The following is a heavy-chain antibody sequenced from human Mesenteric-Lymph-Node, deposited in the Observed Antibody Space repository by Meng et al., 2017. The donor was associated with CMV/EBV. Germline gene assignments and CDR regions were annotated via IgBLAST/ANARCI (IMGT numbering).Heavy chain of an antibody. CDR2: INPNSGGT. Sequence: ASVKVSCKASGYTFTGYYMHWVRQAPGQGLEWMGWINPNSGGTNYAQKFQGRVTMTRDTSISTAYMELSRLRSDDTAVYYCARDRPGGDDIWRGYHAPTGMDVWGQGTTVTVSS. CDR1: GYTFTGYY. D-gene: IGHD3-3*01. J-gene: IGHJ6*02. CDR3: ARDRPGGDDIWRGYHAPTGMDV. V-gene: IGHV1-2*02.